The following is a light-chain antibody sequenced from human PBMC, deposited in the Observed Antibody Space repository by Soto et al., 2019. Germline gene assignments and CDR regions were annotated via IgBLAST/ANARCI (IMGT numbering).Light chain of an antibody. CDR1: SSNIGSNY. V-gene: IGLV1-47*01. Sequence: QSVLTQPPSASGTPWQRVTISCSGSSSNIGSNYVYWYQHLPGTAPKLLIYRNSQRPSGVPDRFSGSKSGTSASLAISGLRSEDEADYYCAAWDDSLSGPMFGGGTKLTVL. J-gene: IGLJ3*02. CDR2: RNS. CDR3: AAWDDSLSGPM.